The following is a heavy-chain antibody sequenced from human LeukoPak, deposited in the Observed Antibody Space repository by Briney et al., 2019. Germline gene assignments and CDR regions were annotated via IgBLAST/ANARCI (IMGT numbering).Heavy chain of an antibody. D-gene: IGHD2-21*02. V-gene: IGHV4-39*01. CDR3: ARPGRRDYYFDY. CDR1: GGSISSSSYY. J-gene: IGHJ4*02. CDR2: IYYSGST. Sequence: PSETLSLTCTVSGGSISSSSYYWGWIRQPPGKGLEWIGSIYYSGSTYYNPSLKSRVTISVDTSKNQFSPKLSSVTAADTAVYYCARPGRRDYYFDYWGQGTLVTVSS.